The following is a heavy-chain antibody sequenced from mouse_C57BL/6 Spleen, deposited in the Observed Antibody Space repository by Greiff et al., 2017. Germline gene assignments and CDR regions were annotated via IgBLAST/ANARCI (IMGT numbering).Heavy chain of an antibody. CDR1: GYTFTEYT. V-gene: IGHV1-62-2*01. J-gene: IGHJ4*01. Sequence: QVQLQQSGAELVKPGASVKLSCKASGYTFTEYTIHWVKQRSGQGLEWIGWFYPGSGSIKYNEKFKDKATLTADKSSSTVYMELSRLTSEDSAVYFWARHEGGNYYGSSPFAMDYWGQGTSVTVSS. D-gene: IGHD1-1*01. CDR2: FYPGSGSI. CDR3: ARHEGGNYYGSSPFAMDY.